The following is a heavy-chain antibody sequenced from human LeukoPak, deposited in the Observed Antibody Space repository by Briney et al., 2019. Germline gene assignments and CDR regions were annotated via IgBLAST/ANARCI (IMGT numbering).Heavy chain of an antibody. V-gene: IGHV1-2*02. CDR2: INPNSGGT. Sequence: ASVKVSCKASGYTFTNYAISWVRQAPGQGLEWMGWINPNSGGTNYAQKFQGRVTMTRDTSISTAYMELSRLRPDDTAVYYCARPTIWAMYYFDYWGQGTLVTVSS. D-gene: IGHD3-3*01. CDR3: ARPTIWAMYYFDY. CDR1: GYTFTNYA. J-gene: IGHJ4*02.